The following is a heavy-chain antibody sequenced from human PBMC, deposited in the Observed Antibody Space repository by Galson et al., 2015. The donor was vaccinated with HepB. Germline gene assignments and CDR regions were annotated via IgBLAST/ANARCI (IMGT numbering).Heavy chain of an antibody. V-gene: IGHV3-74*01. CDR1: GFTFSSYW. CDR2: INSDGSSA. CDR3: ARGSSVNFDWYGTIDY. J-gene: IGHJ4*01. D-gene: IGHD3-9*01. Sequence: SLRLSCAASGFTFSSYWMHWVRQAPGKGLVWVSRINSDGSSASYADPVKGRFTISRDNAKNTLYLQMNSLRTEDTAVYYCARGSSVNFDWYGTIDYWGHGTLVTVSS.